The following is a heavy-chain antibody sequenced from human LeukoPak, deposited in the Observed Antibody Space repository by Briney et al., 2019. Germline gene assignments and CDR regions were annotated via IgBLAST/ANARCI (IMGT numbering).Heavy chain of an antibody. CDR1: GFTFNGFW. V-gene: IGHV3-7*01. CDR3: TRDALYGDPSYYYMDV. CDR2: IKQDGGDI. D-gene: IGHD4-17*01. J-gene: IGHJ6*03. Sequence: GGSLRLSCAAPGFTFNGFWMSWVRQAPGKGLEWVANIKQDGGDIYYLGSVRGRFAISRDNAMNSLYLQMNSLRAEDTAVYYCTRDALYGDPSYYYMDVWGKGTTVTVSS.